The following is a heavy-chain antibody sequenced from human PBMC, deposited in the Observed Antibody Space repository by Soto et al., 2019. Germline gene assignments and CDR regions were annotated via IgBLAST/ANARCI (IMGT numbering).Heavy chain of an antibody. V-gene: IGHV4-31*03. CDR3: ARVGLGYCSSTSCYGDYYYYYMDV. Sequence: SDTLSLTCTVSGGSISSGGYYWSWIRQHPGKGLEWIGYIYYSRSTYYNPSLKSRVTISVDTSKNQFSLKLSSVTAADTAVYYCARVGLGYCSSTSCYGDYYYYYMDVWGKGTTVTVAS. CDR2: IYYSRST. CDR1: GGSISSGGYY. D-gene: IGHD2-2*01. J-gene: IGHJ6*03.